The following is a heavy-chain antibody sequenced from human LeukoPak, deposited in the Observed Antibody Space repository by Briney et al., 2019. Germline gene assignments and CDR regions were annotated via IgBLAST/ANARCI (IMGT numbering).Heavy chain of an antibody. D-gene: IGHD3-10*01. CDR2: IYYSGST. J-gene: IGHJ4*02. Sequence: SETLSLTCTVSGGSISSYYWSWIRQPPGKGLEWIGYIYYSGSTNYNPSLKSRVTISVDTSKNQFSLKLSSVTAADTAVYYCATYYYGSGSYGHWGQGTLVTVSS. CDR3: ATYYYGSGSYGH. V-gene: IGHV4-59*08. CDR1: GGSISSYY.